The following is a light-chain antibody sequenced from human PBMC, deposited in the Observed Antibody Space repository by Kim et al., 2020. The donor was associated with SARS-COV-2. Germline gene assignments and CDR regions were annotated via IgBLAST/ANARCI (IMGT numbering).Light chain of an antibody. Sequence: QSVLTQPPSVSGAPGQRVTVSCIGTHSNIGAGYDVHWYQQFPGMAPKLLIYGDINRPSGVPDRFSGSKTGSSAFLVITGLQPEDEADYYCQSYDSSLSGFVFGSGTKVTVL. CDR2: GDI. CDR3: QSYDSSLSGFV. CDR1: HSNIGAGYD. J-gene: IGLJ1*01. V-gene: IGLV1-40*01.